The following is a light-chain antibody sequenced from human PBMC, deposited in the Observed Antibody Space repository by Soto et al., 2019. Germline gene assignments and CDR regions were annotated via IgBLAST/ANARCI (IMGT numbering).Light chain of an antibody. J-gene: IGKJ2*01. V-gene: IGKV4-1*01. Sequence: DIVMTQSPDSLAGSLGERATINCKSSQSVLYSSNNKNYLAWYQQKPGQPPKLLIYWASTRESGVPDRFSGSGSGTDFTLTISSPQAEDVAVYYCQQYYSIPYTFGQGTELEIK. CDR1: QSVLYSSNNKNY. CDR2: WAS. CDR3: QQYYSIPYT.